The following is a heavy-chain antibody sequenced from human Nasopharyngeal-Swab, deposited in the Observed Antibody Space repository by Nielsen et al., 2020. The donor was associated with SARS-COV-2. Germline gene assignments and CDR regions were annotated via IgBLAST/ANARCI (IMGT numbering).Heavy chain of an antibody. CDR1: GFTFSSYG. D-gene: IGHD2-2*01. Sequence: GESLKISCAASGFTFSSYGMHWVRQAPGKGLEWVAVIWYAGSNKYYADSVKGRFTISRDNSKNTLYLQMNSLRAEDTAVYYCARGQLSYYYQYAMDVWGQGTTVTVSS. CDR3: ARGQLSYYYQYAMDV. V-gene: IGHV3-33*08. J-gene: IGHJ6*02. CDR2: IWYAGSNK.